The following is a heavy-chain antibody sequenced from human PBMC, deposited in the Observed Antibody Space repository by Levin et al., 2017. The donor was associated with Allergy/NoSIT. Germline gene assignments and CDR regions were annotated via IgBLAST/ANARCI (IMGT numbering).Heavy chain of an antibody. D-gene: IGHD1-14*01. CDR3: VRHRNLEAFDI. CDR1: GYTFTSYW. CDR2: IDPSDSYT. J-gene: IGHJ3*02. V-gene: IGHV5-10-1*01. Sequence: LGESLKISCKGSGYTFTSYWISWVRQTPGKGLEWMGRIDPSDSYTNYSPSFQGHVTTSAEKSITTAYLQWSSLKASDTAMYYCVRHRNLEAFDIWGQGTMVTVSS.